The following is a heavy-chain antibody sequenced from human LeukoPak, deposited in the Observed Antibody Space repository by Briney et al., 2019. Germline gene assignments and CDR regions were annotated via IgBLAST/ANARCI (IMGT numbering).Heavy chain of an antibody. V-gene: IGHV3-48*01. Sequence: PGGSLRLSCAASEFAFSTYNMNWVRQAPGKGLEWVSYISPGSSTTYYADSVKGRFTISRDNSKNALYLQMNSLRAEDTAVYYCAKDSGGFDYGGQGTLVTVSS. D-gene: IGHD3-10*01. J-gene: IGHJ4*02. CDR2: ISPGSSTT. CDR3: AKDSGGFDY. CDR1: EFAFSTYN.